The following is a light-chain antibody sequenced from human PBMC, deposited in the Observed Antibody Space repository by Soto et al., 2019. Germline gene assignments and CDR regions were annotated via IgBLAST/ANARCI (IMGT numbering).Light chain of an antibody. J-gene: IGLJ1*01. CDR1: SSNIGADYD. V-gene: IGLV1-40*01. Sequence: QSVLTQPPSVSGAPGQRITISCTGSSSNIGADYDVHWYKQFPGAAPKLLIYGNANRPSGVPDRISGSKSGTSASLAITGLGAEDEADYYCQSYDRSLRGYVFGTGTKLTVL. CDR3: QSYDRSLRGYV. CDR2: GNA.